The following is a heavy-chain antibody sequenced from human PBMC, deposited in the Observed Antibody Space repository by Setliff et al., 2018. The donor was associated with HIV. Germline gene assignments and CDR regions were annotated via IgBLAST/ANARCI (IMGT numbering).Heavy chain of an antibody. CDR2: IFDSGTT. D-gene: IGHD6-19*01. CDR1: GGSITGYY. CDR3: ASPASGGSSGQYHY. V-gene: IGHV4-4*09. J-gene: IGHJ4*02. Sequence: SETLSLTCTVSGGSITGYYWNWIRQSPGKGLEWIGYIFDSGTTKYNPSVTSRVTISVDASKNQFFLQLISVTAADTAVYYCASPASGGSSGQYHYWGQGTLVTVSS.